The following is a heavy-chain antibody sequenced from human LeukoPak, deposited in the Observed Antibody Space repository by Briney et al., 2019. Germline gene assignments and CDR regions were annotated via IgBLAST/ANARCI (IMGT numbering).Heavy chain of an antibody. CDR1: GDSISYYY. J-gene: IGHJ4*02. CDR2: IYYSGNT. V-gene: IGHV4-59*01. Sequence: SETLSLTCTVSGDSISYYYWSWIRQPPGKGLEWIGKIYYSGNTNYNPSLKSRVTISVDTSKNQFSLKLSSVTAADTAVYYCARVRGYSYDSSDFDYWGQGTRVTVSS. D-gene: IGHD5-18*01. CDR3: ARVRGYSYDSSDFDY.